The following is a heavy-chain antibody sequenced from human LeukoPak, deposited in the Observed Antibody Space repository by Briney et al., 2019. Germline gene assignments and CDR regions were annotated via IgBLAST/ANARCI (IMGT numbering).Heavy chain of an antibody. D-gene: IGHD6-13*01. CDR1: GFTFSSYA. V-gene: IGHV3-30*04. CDR2: ISYDGSNK. Sequence: GGSLRLFCAASGFTFSSYAMHWVRQAPGKGLEWVAVISYDGSNKYYADSVKGRFTISRDNSKNTLYLQMNSLRAEDTAVYYCARQSSSWYYFDYWGQGTLVTVSS. CDR3: ARQSSSWYYFDY. J-gene: IGHJ4*02.